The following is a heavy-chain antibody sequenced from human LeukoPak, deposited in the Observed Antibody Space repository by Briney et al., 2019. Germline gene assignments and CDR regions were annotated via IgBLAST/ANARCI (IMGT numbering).Heavy chain of an antibody. V-gene: IGHV3-30-3*01. CDR3: AREATYYYDSSGYLDY. Sequence: PGGSLRLSCAASGFTFSSYAMHWVRQAPGKGLGWVAVISYDGSNKYYADSVKGRFTISRDNSKNTLYLQMNSLRAEDTAVYYCAREATYYYDSSGYLDYWGQGTLVTVSS. J-gene: IGHJ4*02. CDR1: GFTFSSYA. CDR2: ISYDGSNK. D-gene: IGHD3-22*01.